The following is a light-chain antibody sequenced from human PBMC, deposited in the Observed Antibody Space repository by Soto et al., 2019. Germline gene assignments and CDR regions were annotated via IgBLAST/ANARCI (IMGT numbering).Light chain of an antibody. CDR2: AAS. CDR3: QQFNSYPLT. CDR1: QDISSS. J-gene: IGKJ4*01. Sequence: QLTQSPSSLSASVGDRVTIACRASQDISSSLSCYQQKPGKAPKLLIYAASTLQSGVPSRFSGSGSGTDFTLTISSLQPEDYATYYCQQFNSYPLTFGGGTKVDI. V-gene: IGKV1-9*01.